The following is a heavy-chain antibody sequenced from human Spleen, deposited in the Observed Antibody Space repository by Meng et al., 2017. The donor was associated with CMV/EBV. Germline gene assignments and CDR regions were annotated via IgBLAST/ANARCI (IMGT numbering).Heavy chain of an antibody. D-gene: IGHD2-2*01. CDR2: IKQDGSEK. CDR3: AGVVAVPSAMVYYYGMDV. V-gene: IGHV3-7*04. J-gene: IGHJ6*02. Sequence: GGSLRLSCAVSGSTFSRFWMSWVRQAPGRGLEWVANIKQDGSEKNYVDSVKGRFTISRDNAKNSLFLQMSSLRAEDTAVYYCAGVVAVPSAMVYYYGMDVWGQGTTVTVSS. CDR1: GSTFSRFW.